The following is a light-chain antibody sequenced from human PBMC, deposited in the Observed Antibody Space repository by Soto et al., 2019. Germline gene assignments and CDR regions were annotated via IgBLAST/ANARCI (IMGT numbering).Light chain of an antibody. Sequence: EIVLTQSPATLSLSPGERATLSCRASQSVSSYLAWYQQKPGQAPRLLIYDASNRAPGIPARFSGSGSGTDFTLTISSLEPEDFAVYYCQERGNWPRITFGQGTRLDIK. CDR2: DAS. CDR3: QERGNWPRIT. CDR1: QSVSSY. J-gene: IGKJ5*01. V-gene: IGKV3-11*01.